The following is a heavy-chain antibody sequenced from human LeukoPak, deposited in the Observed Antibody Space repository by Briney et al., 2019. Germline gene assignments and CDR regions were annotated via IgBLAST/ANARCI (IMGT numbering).Heavy chain of an antibody. CDR2: ISGYNGNT. V-gene: IGHV1-18*01. CDR1: GYTFTRCG. J-gene: IGHJ4*02. D-gene: IGHD3-16*01. CDR3: ARDWGPVSYIDY. Sequence: GASVKVSCKASGYTFTRCGITWVRQAPGQGLEWMGWISGYNGNTTYAQKLKGRVTMTTDTSTNTAYMELRSLRSDDTAVYYCARDWGPVSYIDYWGQGTLVTVSS.